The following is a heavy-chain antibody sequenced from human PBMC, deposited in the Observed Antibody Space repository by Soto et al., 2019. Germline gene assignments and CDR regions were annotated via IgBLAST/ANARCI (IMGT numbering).Heavy chain of an antibody. D-gene: IGHD3-10*01. CDR3: AKARYSGSGSYFLHDF. V-gene: IGHV3-66*03. J-gene: IGHJ4*02. CDR1: GFTVSNYY. CDR2: IYSSGPT. Sequence: PGGYLRLSCAASGFTVSNYYMNWVRLVPEKGLEWVSVIYSSGPTFYADSVKGRFTISRDSSKNTLYLQMNSLRAEDTAVYYCAKARYSGSGSYFLHDFWGQGTLVTVSS.